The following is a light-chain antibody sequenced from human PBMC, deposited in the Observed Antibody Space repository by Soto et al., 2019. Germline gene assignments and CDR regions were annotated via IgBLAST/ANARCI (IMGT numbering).Light chain of an antibody. CDR3: QQLSNWPPYT. Sequence: EIVLTQSPATLSLSPGERATLSCRASQSVSSYLAWYQQKPGQAPRLLIYDASNRATSIPARFSGSGSGTDFTLTISSLEPEDFAVYYCQQLSNWPPYTFGQGTKLEIK. V-gene: IGKV3-11*01. CDR2: DAS. J-gene: IGKJ2*01. CDR1: QSVSSY.